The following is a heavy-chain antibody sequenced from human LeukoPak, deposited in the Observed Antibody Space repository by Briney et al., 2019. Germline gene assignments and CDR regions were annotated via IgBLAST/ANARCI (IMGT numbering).Heavy chain of an antibody. CDR1: GYTFTGYY. CDR3: AREVRPYSSGWYEWAAFDI. CDR2: INPNSGGT. Sequence: ASVKVSCKASGYTFTGYYMHWVRQAPGQGLEWMGWINPNSGGTNYAQKFQGRVTMTRDTSISTAYMELSRLRSDDTAVYYCAREVRPYSSGWYEWAAFDIWGQGTMVTVSS. V-gene: IGHV1-2*02. J-gene: IGHJ3*02. D-gene: IGHD6-19*01.